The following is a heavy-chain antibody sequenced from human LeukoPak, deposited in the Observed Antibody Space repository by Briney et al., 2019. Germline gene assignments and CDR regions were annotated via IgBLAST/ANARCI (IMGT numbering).Heavy chain of an antibody. CDR2: IKQDGSEK. D-gene: IGHD3-22*01. J-gene: IGHJ4*02. CDR3: ARDEHYYDSSGLIFDY. CDR1: GFTFSSYW. V-gene: IGHV3-7*01. Sequence: PGGSLGLSCAASGFTFSSYWMSWVRQAPGKGLEWVANIKQDGSEKYYVDSVKGRFTISRDNAKNSLYLQMNSLRAEDTAVYYCARDEHYYDSSGLIFDYWGQGTLVTVSS.